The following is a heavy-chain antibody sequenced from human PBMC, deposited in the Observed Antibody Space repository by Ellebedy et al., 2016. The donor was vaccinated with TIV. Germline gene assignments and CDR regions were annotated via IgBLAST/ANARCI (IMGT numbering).Heavy chain of an antibody. CDR1: GASISSNNW. CDR2: LFHTGRT. Sequence: SETLSLTXAVSGASISSNNWWSWVRQPPGNGLEWIGDLFHTGRTNYNPSLKSRVTISVEKSKSQFSLVLRSVTAADTAIYYCARILTAYYNQYYDGMGVWGQGTTVTVSS. D-gene: IGHD3-9*01. J-gene: IGHJ6*02. V-gene: IGHV4-4*02. CDR3: ARILTAYYNQYYDGMGV.